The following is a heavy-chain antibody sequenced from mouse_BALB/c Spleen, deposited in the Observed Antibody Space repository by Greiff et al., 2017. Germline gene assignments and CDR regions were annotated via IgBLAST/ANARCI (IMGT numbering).Heavy chain of an antibody. CDR1: GYSFTGYN. CDR3: ARMITTGAMDY. CDR2: IDPYNGGA. J-gene: IGHJ4*01. Sequence: EVQLQQSGPELGKPGASVKISCKASGYSFTGYNMYWVKQSHRKSLEWIGYIDPYNGGASYNQKSKGKATLTVDKSSSTAYMHLNSLTSEDSAIYYCARMITTGAMDYWGQGTSVTVSS. V-gene: IGHV1S135*01. D-gene: IGHD2-4*01.